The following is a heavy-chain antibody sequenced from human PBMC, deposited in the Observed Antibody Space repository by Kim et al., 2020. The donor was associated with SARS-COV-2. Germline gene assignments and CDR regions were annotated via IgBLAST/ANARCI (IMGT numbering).Heavy chain of an antibody. V-gene: IGHV1-18*01. CDR2: ISPYNGNT. CDR3: AXXXQGGY. J-gene: IGHJ4*02. D-gene: IGHD2-15*01. Sequence: ASVKVSCKTSGYTFTNYGITWVRQAPGQGLEWMGWISPYNGNTNYAQNXXGRXXMTTXXSTSXVYLXXXSLGSDDTAVXXCAXXXQGGYWXXGSXXXVSS. CDR1: GYTFTNYG.